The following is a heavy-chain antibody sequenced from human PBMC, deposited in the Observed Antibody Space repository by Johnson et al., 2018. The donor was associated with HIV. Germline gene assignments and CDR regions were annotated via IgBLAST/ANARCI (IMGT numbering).Heavy chain of an antibody. Sequence: EKLVESGGGLVQPGGYLRLSCAASGFTVSSNYMSWVRQAPGKGLEWVSAISGSGGSTYYADSVKGRFTISRDNSKSTLFLQMNSLRAEDTAVYFCARGVKQQLSVVDAFDIWDQGTMVTVSS. CDR2: ISGSGGST. CDR1: GFTVSSNY. J-gene: IGHJ3*02. V-gene: IGHV3-66*02. CDR3: ARGVKQQLSVVDAFDI. D-gene: IGHD6-13*01.